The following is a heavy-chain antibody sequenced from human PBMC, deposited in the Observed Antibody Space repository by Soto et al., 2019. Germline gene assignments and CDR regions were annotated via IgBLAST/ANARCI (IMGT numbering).Heavy chain of an antibody. Sequence: SETLSLTCTVSGGSISSSSYYWGWIRQPPGKGLEWIGSIYYSGSTYYNPSLKSRVTISVDTSKNQFSLKLSSVTAADTAVYYCARDLSPTLLDPWGQGTRVTVSS. J-gene: IGHJ5*02. CDR1: GGSISSSSYY. V-gene: IGHV4-39*02. CDR3: ARDLSPTLLDP. D-gene: IGHD2-15*01. CDR2: IYYSGST.